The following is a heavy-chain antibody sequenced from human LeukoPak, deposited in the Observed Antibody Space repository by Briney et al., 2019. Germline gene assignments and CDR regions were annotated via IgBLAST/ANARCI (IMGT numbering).Heavy chain of an antibody. CDR2: IDPGDSFT. V-gene: IGHV5-10-1*01. CDR3: ARDGGGVSSWVSH. Sequence: GGSLRLSCKGSGYSLSSYCTSWVRHMPGKGLEWRGRIDPGDSFTKYRPSLEGRVTISADKSLSTVYLQWSSLKAWDTAIYYCARDGGGVSSWVSHWGQGTLVTVSS. J-gene: IGHJ4*02. D-gene: IGHD2-8*02. CDR1: GYSLSSYC.